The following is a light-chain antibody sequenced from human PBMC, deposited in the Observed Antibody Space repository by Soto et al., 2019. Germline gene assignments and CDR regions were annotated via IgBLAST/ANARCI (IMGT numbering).Light chain of an antibody. Sequence: IVMTQSPEYLAVSLGERATINCKSSQNVLYSSNNNNLIAWYQQKPGQPPKLLIYWASTRESGVPDRFSGSGSVRDFTLTISSLQVEDVAVYYCQQYYSPPRYTFGQGTRLEIK. CDR2: WAS. J-gene: IGKJ2*01. CDR1: QNVLYSSNNNNL. CDR3: QQYYSPPRYT. V-gene: IGKV4-1*01.